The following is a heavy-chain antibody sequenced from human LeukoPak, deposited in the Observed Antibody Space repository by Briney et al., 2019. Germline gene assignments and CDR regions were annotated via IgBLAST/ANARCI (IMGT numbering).Heavy chain of an antibody. CDR3: ARDKSYGDSEDY. Sequence: RGSLRLSCAAPGFTFNISWMSWVRQAPGKGLEWVANINQDGSEKYYVDSVKGRFAISRDNAKNSLYLQMNSLRAEDTAVYYCARDKSYGDSEDYWGQGTLVTVSS. CDR2: INQDGSEK. CDR1: GFTFNISW. J-gene: IGHJ4*02. V-gene: IGHV3-7*05. D-gene: IGHD4-17*01.